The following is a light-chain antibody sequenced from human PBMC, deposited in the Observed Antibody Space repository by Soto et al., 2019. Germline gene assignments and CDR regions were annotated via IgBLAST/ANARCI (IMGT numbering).Light chain of an antibody. CDR2: EVT. Sequence: QSVLTQPPSASGSPGQSVTISCTGTSSDVGGYNYVSWYQQLPGKAPKLLIFEVTNRPSGVSGRFSGSKSGITASLSISGLQPEDEADYYCTSYSSSSPVLFGGGTKLTVL. V-gene: IGLV2-14*01. CDR3: TSYSSSSPVL. CDR1: SSDVGGYNY. J-gene: IGLJ2*01.